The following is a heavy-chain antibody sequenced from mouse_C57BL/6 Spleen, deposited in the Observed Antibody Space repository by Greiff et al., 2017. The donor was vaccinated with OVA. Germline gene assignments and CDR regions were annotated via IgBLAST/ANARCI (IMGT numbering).Heavy chain of an antibody. CDR3: AREDGSSYWYFDV. V-gene: IGHV1-39*01. CDR1: GYSFTDYN. CDR2: INPNYGTT. D-gene: IGHD1-1*01. J-gene: IGHJ1*03. Sequence: EVQLQQSGPELVKPGASVTISCKASGYSFTDYNMNWVKQSNGKNLEWIGVINPNYGTTSYNQKFKGKATLPVDQSSSTAYMQLNSLTSEDAAVDYCAREDGSSYWYFDVWGTGTTVTVSS.